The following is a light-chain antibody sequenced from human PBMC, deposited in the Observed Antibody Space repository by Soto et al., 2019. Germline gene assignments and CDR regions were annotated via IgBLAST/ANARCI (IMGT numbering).Light chain of an antibody. CDR2: SAS. CDR1: QGVSSN. J-gene: IGKJ2*01. Sequence: EVVMTQSPATLSVSPGERAILSCRGSQGVSSNLAWYQQKPGQAPRLLIYSASTKATGIPARFSGSGSGTEFTLTISSLQSEDFGVYYCQQYNEWPTFGQGTKLEIK. CDR3: QQYNEWPT. V-gene: IGKV3-15*01.